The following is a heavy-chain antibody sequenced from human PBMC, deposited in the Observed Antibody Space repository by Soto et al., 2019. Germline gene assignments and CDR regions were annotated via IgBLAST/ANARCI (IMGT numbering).Heavy chain of an antibody. D-gene: IGHD3-10*01. CDR3: TRAGRFPRSWFDP. J-gene: IGHJ5*02. CDR2: VNHSGEA. CDR1: GGSVSSGDYF. V-gene: IGHV4-61*08. Sequence: LSETLSLTCTVSGGSVSSGDYFWTWIRQSPGKGLEWIGEVNHSGEATYNPSLQSRITISLDTSNNQFSLKMTSVTAADTAMYFCTRAGRFPRSWFDPGGQRTQVTVSS.